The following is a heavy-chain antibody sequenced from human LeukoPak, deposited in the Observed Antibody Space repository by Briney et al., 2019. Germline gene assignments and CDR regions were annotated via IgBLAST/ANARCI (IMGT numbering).Heavy chain of an antibody. D-gene: IGHD2-2*03. Sequence: PSETLSLTCAVSGGSISSTTSYWGWIRQPPGKGLEWIGRIYYSGGTFYNPSLKSRVTISVDTSKNQLSLRLSSVTAADTAVYYCARHGSTDYFDYWGQGTLVTVSS. J-gene: IGHJ4*02. CDR1: GGSISSTTSY. CDR2: IYYSGGT. V-gene: IGHV4-39*01. CDR3: ARHGSTDYFDY.